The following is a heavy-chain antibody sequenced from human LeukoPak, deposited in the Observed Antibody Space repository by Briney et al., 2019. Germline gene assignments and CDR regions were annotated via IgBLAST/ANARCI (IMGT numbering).Heavy chain of an antibody. D-gene: IGHD3-22*01. V-gene: IGHV4-34*01. CDR3: ARAKGDYYDSSGYSR. J-gene: IGHJ4*02. Sequence: GSLRLSCAASGFTFSSYAMSWIRQPPGKGLEWIGEINHSGSTNYNPSLKSRVTISVDTSKNQFSLKLSSVTAADTAVYYCARAKGDYYDSSGYSRWGQGTLVTVSS. CDR1: GFTFSSYA. CDR2: INHSGST.